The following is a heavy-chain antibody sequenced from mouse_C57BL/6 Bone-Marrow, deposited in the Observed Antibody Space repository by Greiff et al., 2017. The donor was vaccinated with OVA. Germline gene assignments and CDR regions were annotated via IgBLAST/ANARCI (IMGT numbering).Heavy chain of an antibody. CDR2: ISNLAYSI. J-gene: IGHJ3*01. CDR1: GFTFSDYG. V-gene: IGHV5-15*01. CDR3: ARGEYYDSRRGFAY. Sequence: EVKLVESGGGLVQPGGSLKLSCAASGFTFSDYGMAWVRQAPRKGPEWVAFISNLAYSINYADNVKGRFTNSRENAKNTLYLEMSSLRCEDTAMYYCARGEYYDSRRGFAYWGQGTLVTVSA. D-gene: IGHD2-4*01.